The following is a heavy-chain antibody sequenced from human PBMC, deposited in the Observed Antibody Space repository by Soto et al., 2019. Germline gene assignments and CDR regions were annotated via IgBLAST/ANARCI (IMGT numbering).Heavy chain of an antibody. V-gene: IGHV3-21*01. D-gene: IGHD3-22*01. Sequence: GSLRLSCAASGFTFSSYSMNWVRQAPGKGLEWVSSISSSSSYIYYTDSVKGRFTISRDNAKNSLYLQMNSLRAEDTAVYYCARGYYDSSGYYSPGAFDIWGQGTMVTVSS. J-gene: IGHJ3*02. CDR2: ISSSSSYI. CDR3: ARGYYDSSGYYSPGAFDI. CDR1: GFTFSSYS.